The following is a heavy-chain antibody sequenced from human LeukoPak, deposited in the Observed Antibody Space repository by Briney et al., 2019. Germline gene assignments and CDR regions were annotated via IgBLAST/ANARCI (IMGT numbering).Heavy chain of an antibody. V-gene: IGHV3-30*02. CDR2: IHYDGTIT. CDR3: VKDGHCTHTSCYYFDY. D-gene: IGHD2-2*01. J-gene: IGHJ4*02. Sequence: QPGGSLRLSCAASGFTFSSYGMHWVRQAPGKGLEWVAFIHYDGTITYYADSVKGRFTISRDSSKNTLFLQMNSLGAEDTAVYYCVKDGHCTHTSCYYFDYRGQGTLVTVSS. CDR1: GFTFSSYG.